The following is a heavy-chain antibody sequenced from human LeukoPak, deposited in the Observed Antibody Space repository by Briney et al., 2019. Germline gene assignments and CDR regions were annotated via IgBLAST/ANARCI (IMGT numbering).Heavy chain of an antibody. CDR1: GFTFSDAW. Sequence: GGSLRLSCSASGFTFSDAWMAWVRQAPGKGLEWLGHIRSKADGGTTDSAAPVKGRFTLLRDDSQNTLFLQMDSLKSEDTAVYYCTTNAGVTNGVFFDYWGLGTLVTVSS. D-gene: IGHD3-10*01. CDR3: TTNAGVTNGVFFDY. J-gene: IGHJ4*02. CDR2: IRSKADGGTT. V-gene: IGHV3-15*01.